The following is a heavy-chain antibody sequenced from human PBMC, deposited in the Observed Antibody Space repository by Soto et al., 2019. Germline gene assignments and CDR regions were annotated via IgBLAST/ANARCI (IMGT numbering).Heavy chain of an antibody. CDR3: ASSKLGYSYGPVFDY. V-gene: IGHV4-59*01. Sequence: SETLSLTCTVSGGSISSYYWSWIRQPPGKGLEWIGYIYYSGSTNYNPSLKSRVTISVDTSKNQFSLKLSSVTAADTAVYYCASSKLGYSYGPVFDYWGQGTLVTSPQ. J-gene: IGHJ4*02. CDR1: GGSISSYY. CDR2: IYYSGST. D-gene: IGHD5-18*01.